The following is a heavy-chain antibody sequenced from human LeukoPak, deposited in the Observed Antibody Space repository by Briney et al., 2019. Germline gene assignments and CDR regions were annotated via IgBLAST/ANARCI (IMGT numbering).Heavy chain of an antibody. V-gene: IGHV3-74*01. CDR1: GFTFSSYW. D-gene: IGHD3-3*01. CDR3: ARDSVEWYIFDY. CDR2: TNRDGSST. Sequence: AGSLRLSCAASGFTFSSYWMHWVRQAPGGGPVWVARTNRDGSSTAYAGSVKGRFTISKDNAKNTLYLLMNSLRAEDTAVYYCARDSVEWYIFDYWGQGTLVTVSS. J-gene: IGHJ4*02.